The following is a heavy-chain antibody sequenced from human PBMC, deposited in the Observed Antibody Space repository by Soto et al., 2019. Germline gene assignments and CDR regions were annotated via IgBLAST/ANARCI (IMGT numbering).Heavy chain of an antibody. V-gene: IGHV1-69*12. Sequence: QVQLVQSGAEVKKPGSSVKVSCKASGGTFSSYAISWVRQAPGQGLEWMGGIIPIFGTPNYAQKFQGRVTITADESTSTAYMERSSLRSEDTAVYYCARDGASGSSWYSDWFDPWGQGTLVTVSS. CDR1: GGTFSSYA. CDR2: IIPIFGTP. CDR3: ARDGASGSSWYSDWFDP. D-gene: IGHD6-13*01. J-gene: IGHJ5*02.